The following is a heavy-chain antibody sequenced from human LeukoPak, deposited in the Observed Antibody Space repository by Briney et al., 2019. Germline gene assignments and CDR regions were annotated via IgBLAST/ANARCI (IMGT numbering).Heavy chain of an antibody. V-gene: IGHV4-59*08. CDR3: ARSPYSSGWYPIDWFDP. D-gene: IGHD6-19*01. Sequence: SSETLSLTCTVSGGSISSYYWSWIRQPPGKGLEWIGYIYYSGSTNYNPSLKSRVTISVDTSKNQFSLKLSSVTAADTAVYYCARSPYSSGWYPIDWFDPWGQGTLVTVSS. CDR1: GGSISSYY. J-gene: IGHJ5*02. CDR2: IYYSGST.